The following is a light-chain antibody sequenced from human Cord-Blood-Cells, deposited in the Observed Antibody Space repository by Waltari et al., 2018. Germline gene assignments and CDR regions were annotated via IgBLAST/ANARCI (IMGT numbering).Light chain of an antibody. Sequence: QSVLTQPPPASGTPGQRVTIPSSGRSSNTGSNPVHCYQQLRGTAPKLLIYSNNQRPSGVPDRFSGSKSGTSASLAISGLQSEDEADYYCAAWDDSLNGYVFGTGTKVTVL. V-gene: IGLV1-44*01. J-gene: IGLJ1*01. CDR2: SNN. CDR1: SSNTGSNP. CDR3: AAWDDSLNGYV.